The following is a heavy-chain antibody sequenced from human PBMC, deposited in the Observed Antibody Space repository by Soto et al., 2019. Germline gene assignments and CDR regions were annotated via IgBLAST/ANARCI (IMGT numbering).Heavy chain of an antibody. V-gene: IGHV3-15*01. Sequence: KPGGSLRLSCAASGFTFSNAWMSWVRQAPGKGLEWVGRIKSKTDGGTTDYAAPVKGRFTISRDDSKNTLYLQMNSLKTEDTAVYYCTTDVRPRKAVQHWGQGTLVTVSS. CDR3: TTDVRPRKAVQH. CDR1: GFTFSNAW. J-gene: IGHJ1*01. CDR2: IKSKTDGGTT.